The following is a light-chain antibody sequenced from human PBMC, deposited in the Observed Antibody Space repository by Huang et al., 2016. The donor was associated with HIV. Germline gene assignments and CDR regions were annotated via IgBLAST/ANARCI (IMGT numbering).Light chain of an antibody. V-gene: IGKV3-15*01. Sequence: EIIMTQSPATLSLSPGEGASLSCRANQSVATNLAWYLHRPGHSPRFLIFGASTRASGLPGRFSGSGSGTQFTLTVSGLQSEDFAVYYCQQYHNWPYTFGQGTKLEI. CDR3: QQYHNWPYT. J-gene: IGKJ2*01. CDR1: QSVATN. CDR2: GAS.